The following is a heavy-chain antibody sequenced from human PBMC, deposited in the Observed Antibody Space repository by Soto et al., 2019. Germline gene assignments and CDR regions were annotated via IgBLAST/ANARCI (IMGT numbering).Heavy chain of an antibody. V-gene: IGHV3-23*01. Sequence: GGSLRLSCAASGFTFSSEAMSWVRQAPGKGLEWVSAISISGGSTYYSDSVKGRFTISRDNSKNTLYLQVSSLRVEDTAVYYCAKDGAWYGPGIPYFDYWGQGTLVTVSS. CDR3: AKDGAWYGPGIPYFDY. D-gene: IGHD3-10*01. CDR2: ISISGGST. J-gene: IGHJ4*02. CDR1: GFTFSSEA.